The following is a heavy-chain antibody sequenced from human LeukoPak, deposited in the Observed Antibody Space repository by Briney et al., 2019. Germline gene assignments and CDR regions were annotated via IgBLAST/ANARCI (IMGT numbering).Heavy chain of an antibody. CDR3: ARALGIRITMIVPY. CDR2: INAGNGNT. Sequence: ASVKVSCKASGGTFSSYAISWVRQAPGQGLEWMGWINAGNGNTKYSQKFQGRVTITRDTSASTAYMELSSLRSEDTAVYYCARALGIRITMIVPYWGQGALVTVSS. V-gene: IGHV1-3*01. D-gene: IGHD3-22*01. J-gene: IGHJ4*02. CDR1: GGTFSSYA.